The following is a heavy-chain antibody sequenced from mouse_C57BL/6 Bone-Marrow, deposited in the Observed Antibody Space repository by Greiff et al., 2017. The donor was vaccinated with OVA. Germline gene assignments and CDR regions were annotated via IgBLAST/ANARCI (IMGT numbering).Heavy chain of an antibody. CDR3: ARVRGYYGFAY. D-gene: IGHD2-3*01. CDR1: GFTFSSYA. J-gene: IGHJ3*01. Sequence: EVQRVESGGGLVKPGGSLKLSCAASGFTFSSYAMPWVRQTPEQRLEWVATISDGGSYTYYPDNVKGRFTISRDNAKNNLYLQMSHLKSEDTAMYYCARVRGYYGFAYWGQGTLVTVSA. V-gene: IGHV5-4*01. CDR2: ISDGGSYT.